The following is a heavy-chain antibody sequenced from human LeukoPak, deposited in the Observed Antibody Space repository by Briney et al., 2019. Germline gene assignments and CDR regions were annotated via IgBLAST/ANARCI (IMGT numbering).Heavy chain of an antibody. CDR1: GFTFSSYG. CDR2: IWYDGSNK. D-gene: IGHD3-22*01. V-gene: IGHV3-33*01. J-gene: IGHJ5*02. Sequence: PGGSLRLSCAASGFTFSSYGMHWVRQAPGKGLEWVAVIWYDGSNKYYADSVKGQFTISRDNSKNTLYLQMNSLRAEDTAVYYCARASTYYYDSSGYQTWFDPWGQGTLVTVSS. CDR3: ARASTYYYDSSGYQTWFDP.